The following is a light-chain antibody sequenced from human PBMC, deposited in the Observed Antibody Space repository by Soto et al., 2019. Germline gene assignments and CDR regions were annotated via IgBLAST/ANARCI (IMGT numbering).Light chain of an antibody. Sequence: QSVLTQPASVSGSPGQSITISCTGTSSDVGSYNLVSWYQQHPGKAPKLMIYEGSKRPSGVSNRFSGSKSGNTASLTIAGLQAEDEDDYSCCSYAGSSTHVVFGGGTKLTVL. CDR3: CSYAGSSTHVV. J-gene: IGLJ2*01. V-gene: IGLV2-23*01. CDR2: EGS. CDR1: SSDVGSYNL.